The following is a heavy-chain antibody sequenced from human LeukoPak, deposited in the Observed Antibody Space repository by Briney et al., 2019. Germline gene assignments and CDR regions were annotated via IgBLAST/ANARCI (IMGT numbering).Heavy chain of an antibody. J-gene: IGHJ4*02. CDR3: ARGARGYIYGYFDY. Sequence: PSETLSLTCTVSGGSISSYYWSWIRQPPGKGLEWIGYIYHSGSTNYNPSLKSRDTISVDTSKNQFSLKLSSVTAADTAVYYCARGARGYIYGYFDYWGQGTLVTVSS. V-gene: IGHV4-59*01. CDR2: IYHSGST. D-gene: IGHD5-18*01. CDR1: GGSISSYY.